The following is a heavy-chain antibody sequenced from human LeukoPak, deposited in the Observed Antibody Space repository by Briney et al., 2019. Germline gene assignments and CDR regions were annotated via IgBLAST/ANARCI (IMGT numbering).Heavy chain of an antibody. J-gene: IGHJ4*02. CDR2: IIPILGIA. V-gene: IGHV1-69*04. Sequence: ASVKVSCKESGDTFSSYAISWVREAPGQGLEWMGNIIPILGIANYAQKFQGRVTITADKSTSTAYMELNSLRSEDTAVYYCASTTDCSNYGGGFYYFDYWGQGTLVTVSS. CDR1: GDTFSSYA. D-gene: IGHD4-11*01. CDR3: ASTTDCSNYGGGFYYFDY.